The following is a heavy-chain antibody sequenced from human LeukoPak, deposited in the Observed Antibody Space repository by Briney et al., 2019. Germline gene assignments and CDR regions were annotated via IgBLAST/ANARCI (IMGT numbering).Heavy chain of an antibody. Sequence: GGSLRLSCAASGFTVSNNYMSWVRQAPGKGLEWVSVIYRGGSTYYADSVKGRFTISRDNSKNMLYLQMNSLRAEDTAVYYCARDVGSSSDYWGQGTLVTVSP. CDR1: GFTVSNNY. D-gene: IGHD6-13*01. CDR3: ARDVGSSSDY. V-gene: IGHV3-53*01. J-gene: IGHJ4*02. CDR2: IYRGGST.